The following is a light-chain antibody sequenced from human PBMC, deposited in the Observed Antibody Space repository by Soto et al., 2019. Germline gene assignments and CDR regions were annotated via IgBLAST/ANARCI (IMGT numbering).Light chain of an antibody. J-gene: IGKJ1*01. V-gene: IGKV3-20*01. CDR1: QTVSITY. CDR2: GAS. CDR3: QKYGNFWT. Sequence: VLDPSPSTVSLTPEERPALSCWASQTVSITYLTWYQQKPGQAPRLLIYGASSRATGIPDRFSGSGSGTDFSLTIRRLEPDDFAVYYCQKYGNFWTFGQGTKVDIK.